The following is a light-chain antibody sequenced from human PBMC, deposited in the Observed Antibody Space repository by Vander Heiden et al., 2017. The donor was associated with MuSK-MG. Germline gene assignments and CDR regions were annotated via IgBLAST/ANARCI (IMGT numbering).Light chain of an antibody. J-gene: IGKJ1*01. CDR1: QSLLHSNEYNK. CDR3: MQALQTPST. Sequence: DIVMTQSPLSLPVTPGEPASISCRSSQSLLHSNEYNKLDLDLQKPGQSPQLLIYLGSNRASGVPNRFSGRGSCKSFTLKIKRVEAGNVGDYHCMQALQTPSTFGQGTKVEIK. V-gene: IGKV2-28*01. CDR2: LGS.